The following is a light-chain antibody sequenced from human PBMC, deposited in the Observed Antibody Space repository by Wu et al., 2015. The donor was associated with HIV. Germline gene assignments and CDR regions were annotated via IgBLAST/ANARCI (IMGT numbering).Light chain of an antibody. CDR2: AAS. V-gene: IGKV1-27*01. CDR1: QGISNF. Sequence: DIQMTQSPSSLSASVGDRVTITCRASQGISNFFSLVSSRNPGKPPKVLIYAASTLQSGVPSRFSGSGSGTDFTLTISSLQPEDVATYYCQKYNTAPWTFGQGTKVEMK. J-gene: IGKJ1*01. CDR3: QKYNTAPWT.